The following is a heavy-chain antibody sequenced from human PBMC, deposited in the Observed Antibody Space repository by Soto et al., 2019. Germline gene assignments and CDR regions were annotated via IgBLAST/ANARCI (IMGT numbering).Heavy chain of an antibody. CDR2: ITSSSITI. CDR1: GFTFSSFS. D-gene: IGHD6-13*01. J-gene: IGHJ4*02. CDR3: ARDSSSWNFDY. Sequence: EVQLVESGGGLVQPGGSLRLSCAASGFTFSSFSMNWVRQAPGKGLEWLSYITSSSITIYYADSVKGRFTISRDNAKNSLYLQMNSLRYEDTAVYYCARDSSSWNFDYWGQGALVTVSS. V-gene: IGHV3-48*02.